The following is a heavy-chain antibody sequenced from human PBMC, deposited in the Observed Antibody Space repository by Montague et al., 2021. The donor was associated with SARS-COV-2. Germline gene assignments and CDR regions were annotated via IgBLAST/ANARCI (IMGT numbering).Heavy chain of an antibody. D-gene: IGHD1-26*01. Sequence: SETLSLTCTVSGVSISGYYWSWIRLPPGRGLESIAYVYYGGPTNYNPSLKSRVSISVDTSKNYFSLRLGSVTTADTAVYYCARTTELQPFDFWGQGNLVTVSS. J-gene: IGHJ4*02. V-gene: IGHV4-59*13. CDR1: GVSISGYY. CDR3: ARTTELQPFDF. CDR2: VYYGGPT.